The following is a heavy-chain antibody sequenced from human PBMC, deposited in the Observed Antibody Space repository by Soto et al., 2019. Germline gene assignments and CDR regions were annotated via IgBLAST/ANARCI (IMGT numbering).Heavy chain of an antibody. CDR3: ARVEGLGIAFDI. Sequence: SQTLSLTCAVYGGSFRGYYWSWIRQPPGKGLEWIGEINHSGSTNYNPSLKSRVTISVDTSKNQFSLKLRSVTAADTAVYYCARVEGLGIAFDIWGQGTMVTVSS. V-gene: IGHV4-34*01. D-gene: IGHD7-27*01. CDR1: GGSFRGYY. CDR2: INHSGST. J-gene: IGHJ3*02.